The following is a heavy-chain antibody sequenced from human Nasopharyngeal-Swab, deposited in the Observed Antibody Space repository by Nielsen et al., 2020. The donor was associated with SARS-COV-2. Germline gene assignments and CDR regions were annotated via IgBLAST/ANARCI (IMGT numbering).Heavy chain of an antibody. D-gene: IGHD3-10*01. J-gene: IGHJ6*02. V-gene: IGHV3-48*04. CDR1: GFTFSSYA. CDR3: ARGMWFRELSTTFYYYGMDV. CDR2: ISSSSSTI. Sequence: GGSLRLSCAFSGFTFSSYAMSWVRKATGKGLEWVSYISSSSSTIYYADSVKGRFTISRDNAKSSLYLQMNSPRAEDTAVYYCARGMWFRELSTTFYYYGMDVWGQGTTVTVSS.